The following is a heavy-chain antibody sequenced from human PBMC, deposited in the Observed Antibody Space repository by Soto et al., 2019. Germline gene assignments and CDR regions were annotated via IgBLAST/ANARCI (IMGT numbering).Heavy chain of an antibody. Sequence: ASVKVSCKASGYTFTGYYMHWVRQAPGQGLEWMGWINPNSGDTNYAQKFQGRVTMTRDTSISTAYMELSRLRSDDTAVYYCARGGRQQLVIGYYYGTDVWGQGTTVTVSS. D-gene: IGHD6-13*01. CDR3: ARGGRQQLVIGYYYGTDV. CDR2: INPNSGDT. J-gene: IGHJ6*02. V-gene: IGHV1-2*02. CDR1: GYTFTGYY.